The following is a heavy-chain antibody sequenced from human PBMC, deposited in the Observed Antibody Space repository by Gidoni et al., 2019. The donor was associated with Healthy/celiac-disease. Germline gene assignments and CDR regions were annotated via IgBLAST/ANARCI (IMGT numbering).Heavy chain of an antibody. CDR2: ISANNGST. V-gene: IGHV1-18*01. D-gene: IGHD3-10*01. CDR1: GYTFTSYG. J-gene: IGHJ4*02. CDR3: ERERLELKEVGRVMDY. Sequence: QVQLVQSGAEVKKPAASVKVSCKASGYTFTSYGISGVRQAPGQGLGWMGWISANNGSTNKEQTHQGSVTMTTDTSKSTAYMELRSMRSDDTAVDYCERERLELKEVGRVMDYWGQGTLVTVSS.